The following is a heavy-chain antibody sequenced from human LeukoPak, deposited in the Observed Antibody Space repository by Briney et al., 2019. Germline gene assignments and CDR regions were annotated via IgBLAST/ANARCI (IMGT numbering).Heavy chain of an antibody. Sequence: GESLKISCKGSGYSLTSYRIGWARQMPGKGLEWMGIIFPGDSDTRYSPSFLGEVTFSVDMSTATAYLEWSSLKASDSAMYFCARERPGSSGWSTHWGQGTLVTVSS. J-gene: IGHJ4*02. CDR2: IFPGDSDT. V-gene: IGHV5-51*01. CDR1: GYSLTSYR. D-gene: IGHD6-19*01. CDR3: ARERPGSSGWSTH.